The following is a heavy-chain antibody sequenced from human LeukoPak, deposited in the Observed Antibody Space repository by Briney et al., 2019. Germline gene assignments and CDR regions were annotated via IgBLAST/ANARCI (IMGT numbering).Heavy chain of an antibody. CDR3: ARVANSGSYGY. CDR1: GFTVSSNY. D-gene: IGHD1-26*01. V-gene: IGHV3-53*01. J-gene: IGHJ4*02. CDR2: IYRGGST. Sequence: PGGSLRLSCAASGFTVSSNYMSWVRQAPGKGLEWVSVIYRGGSTYYADSVKGRFTISRDNAKNSLYLQMNSLRAEDTAVYYCARVANSGSYGYWGQGTLVTVSS.